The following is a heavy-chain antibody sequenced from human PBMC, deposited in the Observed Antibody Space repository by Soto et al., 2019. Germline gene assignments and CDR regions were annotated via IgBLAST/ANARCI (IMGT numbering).Heavy chain of an antibody. CDR3: ARLQVAVPHY. CDR1: GFTFSSYW. J-gene: IGHJ4*02. Sequence: GGSLRLSCAASGFTFSSYWMSWVRQAPGKGLEWVANIKQDGSEKYYVDSVKGRFTISRDYAKNSLYLQMNSLRAEDTATYFCARLQVAVPHYWGQGTLVTVSS. V-gene: IGHV3-7*02. D-gene: IGHD6-19*01. CDR2: IKQDGSEK.